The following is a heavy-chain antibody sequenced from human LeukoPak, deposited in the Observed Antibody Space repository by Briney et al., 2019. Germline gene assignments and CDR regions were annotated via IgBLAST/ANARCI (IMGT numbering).Heavy chain of an antibody. Sequence: GGSLRLSCAASGFTVSSNYMSWVRQAPGKRLEWVSIIYSGGSRYYADSVKGRFTISRDNSKNTLYLQMNTLRAEDTAVYYCARYKTAGDYFDYWGQGTLVTVSS. CDR2: IYSGGSR. CDR3: ARYKTAGDYFDY. V-gene: IGHV3-53*01. CDR1: GFTVSSNY. J-gene: IGHJ4*02. D-gene: IGHD2-21*02.